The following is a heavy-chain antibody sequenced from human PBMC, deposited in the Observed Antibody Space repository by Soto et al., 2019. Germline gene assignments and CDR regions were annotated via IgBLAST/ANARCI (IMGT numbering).Heavy chain of an antibody. CDR1: GGSISSGGYY. CDR2: IYYSGST. J-gene: IGHJ5*02. Sequence: QVQLQESGPGLVKPSQTLSLTCTVSGGSISSGGYYWSWIRQHPGKGLEWIGYIYYSGSTYYNPSLQGRVTISVDTSKNQFSLKLSSVTAADTAVYYCARGRPRRDEGTNWFDPWGQGTLVTVSS. CDR3: ARGRPRRDEGTNWFDP. D-gene: IGHD1-1*01. V-gene: IGHV4-31*03.